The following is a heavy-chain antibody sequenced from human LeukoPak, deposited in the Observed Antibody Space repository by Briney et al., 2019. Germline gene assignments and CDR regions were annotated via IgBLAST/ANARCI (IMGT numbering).Heavy chain of an antibody. CDR1: GGSISSSSYY. V-gene: IGHV4-39*01. CDR3: ARHGYCSGGSCPGKVDY. Sequence: ASETLSLTCTVSGGSISSSSYYWGWIRQPPGKGLEWTGSIYYSGSTYYNPSLKSRVTISVDTSKNQFSLKLSSVTAADTAVYYCARHGYCSGGSCPGKVDYWGQGTLVTVSS. D-gene: IGHD2-15*01. CDR2: IYYSGST. J-gene: IGHJ4*02.